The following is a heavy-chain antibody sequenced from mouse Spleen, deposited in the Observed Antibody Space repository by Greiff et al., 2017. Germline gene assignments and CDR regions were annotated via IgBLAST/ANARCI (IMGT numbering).Heavy chain of an antibody. CDR3: TREELGLPYYYAMDY. CDR2: IRLKSNNYAT. J-gene: IGHJ4*01. Sequence: EVKLEESGGGLVQPGGSMKLSCVASGFTFSNYWMNWVRQSPEKGLEWVAEIRLKSNNYATHYAESVKGRFTISRDDSKSSVYLQMNNLRAEDTGIYYCTREELGLPYYYAMDYWGQGTSVTVSS. V-gene: IGHV6-6*02. D-gene: IGHD3-1*01. CDR1: GFTFSNYW.